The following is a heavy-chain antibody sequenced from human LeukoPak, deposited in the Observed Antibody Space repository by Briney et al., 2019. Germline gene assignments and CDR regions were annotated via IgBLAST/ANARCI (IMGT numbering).Heavy chain of an antibody. V-gene: IGHV1-2*02. CDR1: GYTFTAYY. CDR3: VREMHGFSAFDL. CDR2: IQANSGDT. J-gene: IGHJ3*01. Sequence: VASVRVSCKTSGYTFTAYYIHWVRQAPGQGLEWMGWIQANSGDTNYAQKFQGRVTMIRDTSISTAHMELTSLTSDDTAVYYCVREMHGFSAFDLWGPGTMVTVSS. D-gene: IGHD3-3*01.